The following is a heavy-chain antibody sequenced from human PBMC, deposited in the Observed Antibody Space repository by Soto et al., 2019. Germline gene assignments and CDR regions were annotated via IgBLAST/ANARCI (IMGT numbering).Heavy chain of an antibody. CDR1: GGTFSSYA. Sequence: QVQLVQSGAEVKKPGSSVKVSCKASGGTFSSYAISWVRQAPGQGLEWMGGIIPIFGTANYAQKFQGRVTITADESTSTAYMELGSLRSEDTAVYYCARDGSGGSGSLYDLDYWGQGTLVTVSS. CDR2: IIPIFGTA. D-gene: IGHD3-10*01. CDR3: ARDGSGGSGSLYDLDY. V-gene: IGHV1-69*01. J-gene: IGHJ4*02.